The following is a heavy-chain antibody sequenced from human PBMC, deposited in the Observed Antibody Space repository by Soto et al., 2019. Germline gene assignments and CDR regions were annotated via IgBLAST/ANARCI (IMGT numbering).Heavy chain of an antibody. CDR1: GGSISSGDYY. D-gene: IGHD3-22*01. V-gene: IGHV4-30-4*01. CDR2: IYYSGST. Sequence: PSETLSLTCTVSGGSISSGDYYWSWIRQPPGKGLEWIGYIYYSGSTYYNPSLKSRVTISVDTSKNQFSLKLSSVTAADTAVYYCAREETNYYDSSGYSYFFDYWGQGTLVTVSS. J-gene: IGHJ4*02. CDR3: AREETNYYDSSGYSYFFDY.